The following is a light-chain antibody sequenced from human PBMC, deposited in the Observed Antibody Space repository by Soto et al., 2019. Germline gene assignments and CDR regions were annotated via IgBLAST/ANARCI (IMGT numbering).Light chain of an antibody. Sequence: EIVMTQSPATLSVSPGGRATLSCRASHSVSSDLAWYQQKPGQAPSLLIYGASTRATGIPARFSGSGSGTEFPLTISSLQSGDFAVYYCQQYNTWPLTFGGGTKVEIK. J-gene: IGKJ4*01. CDR1: HSVSSD. CDR3: QQYNTWPLT. CDR2: GAS. V-gene: IGKV3-15*01.